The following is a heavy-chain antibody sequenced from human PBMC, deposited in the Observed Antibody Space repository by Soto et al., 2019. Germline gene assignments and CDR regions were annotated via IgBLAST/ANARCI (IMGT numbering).Heavy chain of an antibody. Sequence: GVSLKISCKGSGYSFTSYWIGWVRQMPGKGLEWMGIIYPGDSDTRYSPSFQGQVTISVDTSKNQFSLKLSSVTAADTAVYYCARDVRETNPLAARISPYYYYGMDVWAKGPRSPSP. D-gene: IGHD6-6*01. CDR2: IYPGDSDT. J-gene: IGHJ6*02. CDR3: ARDVRETNPLAARISPYYYYGMDV. CDR1: GYSFTSYW. V-gene: IGHV5-51*01.